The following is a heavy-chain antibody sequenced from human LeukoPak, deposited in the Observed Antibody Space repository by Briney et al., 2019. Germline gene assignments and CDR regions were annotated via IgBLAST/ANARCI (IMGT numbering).Heavy chain of an antibody. CDR1: GFSFSRQD. CDR2: ISDSGDRT. CDR3: GKDARRSSGWFFYDH. V-gene: IGHV3-23*01. D-gene: IGHD6-19*01. Sequence: PGGSLRLSCAASGFSFSRQDMGWVRQAPGKGLEWVSGISDSGDRTYYADSVKGRFTISRDNCQNTLYLQMNSLRVEDTAVYYCGKDARRSSGWFFYDHWGQGTLVTVSS. J-gene: IGHJ4*01.